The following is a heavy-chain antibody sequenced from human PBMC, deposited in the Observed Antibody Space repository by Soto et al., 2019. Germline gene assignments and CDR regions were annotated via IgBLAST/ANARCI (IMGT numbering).Heavy chain of an antibody. CDR2: IWYDASNI. CDR1: GFTFSSYG. V-gene: IGHV3-33*01. D-gene: IGHD2-15*01. CDR3: ARDPRSYCSGGSCYSGWFDP. Sequence: GGSLRLSCAASGFTFSSYGMHWVRQAPGKGLEWVALIWYDASNIFYADSVKGRFTLSRDNSNNTIHLQMNSLRAEDTAVYYCARDPRSYCSGGSCYSGWFDPWGQGTLVTVSS. J-gene: IGHJ5*02.